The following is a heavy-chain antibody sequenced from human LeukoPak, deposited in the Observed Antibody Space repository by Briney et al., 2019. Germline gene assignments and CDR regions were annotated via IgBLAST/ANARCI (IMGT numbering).Heavy chain of an antibody. CDR3: AKDRPEDCSGGSCYSPGYFDF. CDR1: GFTFSSYG. V-gene: IGHV3-33*06. Sequence: GGSLRLSCAASGFTFSSYGMHWVRQAPGKGLEWVAVIWYDGSNEYYADSVKGRLTISRDNSKNTLYLQMNSLRAEDTAVYYCAKDRPEDCSGGSCYSPGYFDFWGQGTLVTVSS. J-gene: IGHJ4*02. D-gene: IGHD2-15*01. CDR2: IWYDGSNE.